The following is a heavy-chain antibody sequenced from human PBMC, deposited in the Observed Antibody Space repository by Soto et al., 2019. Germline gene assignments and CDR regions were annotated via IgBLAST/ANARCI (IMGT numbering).Heavy chain of an antibody. CDR1: GFTVSSNY. CDR3: ARDLRDSSGYYYWYFDL. J-gene: IGHJ2*01. Sequence: EVQLVETGGGLIQPGGSLRLSCAASGFTVSSNYMSWVRQAPGKGLEWVSVIYSGGSTYYADSVKGRFTISRDNSKNTLYLQMNSLRAEDTAVYYCARDLRDSSGYYYWYFDLWGRGTLVTVSS. V-gene: IGHV3-53*02. D-gene: IGHD3-22*01. CDR2: IYSGGST.